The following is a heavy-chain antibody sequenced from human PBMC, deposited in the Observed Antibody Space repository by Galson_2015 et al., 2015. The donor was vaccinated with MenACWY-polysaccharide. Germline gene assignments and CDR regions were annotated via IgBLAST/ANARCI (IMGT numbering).Heavy chain of an antibody. CDR1: GFIFSNYW. D-gene: IGHD1-7*01. Sequence: SLRLSCAASGFIFSNYWMHWVRQAPGKGLVWVSRINTDGSVTSYADSVKGRFTISRDNAKNRLLLQMNSLSVDDTAVYHCAKDQRWNLPDYWGQGILVTVSS. J-gene: IGHJ4*02. V-gene: IGHV3-74*01. CDR3: AKDQRWNLPDY. CDR2: INTDGSVT.